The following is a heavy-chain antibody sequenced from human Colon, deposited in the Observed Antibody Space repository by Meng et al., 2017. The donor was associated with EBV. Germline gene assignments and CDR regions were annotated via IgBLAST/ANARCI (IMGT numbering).Heavy chain of an antibody. CDR1: GGSFRDYY. V-gene: IGHV4-34*01. D-gene: IGHD3-10*01. J-gene: IGHJ5*02. CDR2: IGHRGNT. Sequence: QGQLQQGGAGLLKPSETLSRSCAVYGGSFRDYYWTWIRHPPGKGLEWIGEIGHRGNTKYNPSLKSRVTISLDTSKKQFSLKVSSVTAADSAVYYCARRGPSGNFSPWSQGALVTVSS. CDR3: ARRGPSGNFSP.